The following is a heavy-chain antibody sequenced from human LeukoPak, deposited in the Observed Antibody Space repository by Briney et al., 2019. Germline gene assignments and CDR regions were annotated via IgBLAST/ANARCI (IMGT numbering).Heavy chain of an antibody. V-gene: IGHV4-39*07. CDR1: GGSISSSSYY. CDR2: IYYSGST. D-gene: IGHD3-3*01. Sequence: SETLSLTCTVSGGSISSSSYYWGWIRQPPGKGLEWIGSIYYSGSTYYNPSLKSRVTISVDTSKNQFSLKLSSVTAADTAVYYCARVVRVLEWLSSYYYYYMDVWGKGTTVTVSS. J-gene: IGHJ6*03. CDR3: ARVVRVLEWLSSYYYYYMDV.